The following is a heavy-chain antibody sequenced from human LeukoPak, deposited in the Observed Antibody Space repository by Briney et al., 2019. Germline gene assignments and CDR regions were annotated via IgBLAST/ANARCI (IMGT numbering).Heavy chain of an antibody. Sequence: ASVKVSCKASGYTFTSYDINWVRQATGQGLEWMGWMNPNSGNTGYAQKFQGRVTMTRNTSISTAYMELSSPRSEDTAVYYCARGRGHNWNFHNWFDPWGQGTLVTVS. CDR1: GYTFTSYD. CDR3: ARGRGHNWNFHNWFDP. D-gene: IGHD1-7*01. V-gene: IGHV1-8*01. J-gene: IGHJ5*02. CDR2: MNPNSGNT.